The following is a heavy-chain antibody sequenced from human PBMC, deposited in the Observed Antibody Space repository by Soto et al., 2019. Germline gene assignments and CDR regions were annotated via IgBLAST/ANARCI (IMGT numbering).Heavy chain of an antibody. CDR3: ARHGYNYGGGYFDY. CDR2: IYSGGST. CDR1: GVTVSSNY. Sequence: GRSLRLSCAASGVTVSSNYMSWVRQAPGKGLEWVSVIYSGGSTYYADSVKGRFTISRDNSKNTLYLQMNSLRAEDTAVYYCARHGYNYGGGYFDYWGQGTLVTVSS. J-gene: IGHJ4*02. V-gene: IGHV3-66*04. D-gene: IGHD5-18*01.